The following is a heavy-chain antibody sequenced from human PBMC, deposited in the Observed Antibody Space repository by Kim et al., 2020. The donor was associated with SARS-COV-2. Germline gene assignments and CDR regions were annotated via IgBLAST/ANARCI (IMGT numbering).Heavy chain of an antibody. CDR3: ARGDRVGYFLDY. CDR2: LYTDGTRT. CDR1: GFTFSDYW. V-gene: IGHV3-74*01. D-gene: IGHD5-12*01. J-gene: IGHJ4*02. Sequence: GGSLRLSCAASGFTFSDYWMHWVRQTPGSGLVWVSRLYTDGTRTAYADSVTGRFTISRDNAKNTVYLQMNSLRAEDTAVYYCARGDRVGYFLDYWGQGILVTVSS.